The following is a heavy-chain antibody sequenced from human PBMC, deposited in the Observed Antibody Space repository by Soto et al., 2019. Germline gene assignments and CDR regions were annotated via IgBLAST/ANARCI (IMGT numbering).Heavy chain of an antibody. CDR3: ARTPGAGVYDKWAYYYMDV. J-gene: IGHJ6*03. CDR1: GFTFSSYS. Sequence: GGSLRLSCAASGFTFSSYSMNWVRQAPGKGLEWVSSISSSSSYIYYADSVKGRFTISRDNAKNSLYLQMNSLRAEDTAVYYCARTPGAGVYDKWAYYYMDVWGKGTTVTVSS. V-gene: IGHV3-21*01. CDR2: ISSSSSYI. D-gene: IGHD2-8*01.